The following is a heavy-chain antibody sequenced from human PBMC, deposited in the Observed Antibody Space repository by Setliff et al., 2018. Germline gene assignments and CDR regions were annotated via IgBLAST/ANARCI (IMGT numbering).Heavy chain of an antibody. Sequence: ASVKVSCQASGYSFSDYDINWVRQAPGQGIEWMGWMKAHSGNSGCAQKFQGRVTMTRDTSISTVYMQLNSLPYEDSAVYYCSRGKWFRLDNSAWSNWFDPWGQGTLVTVSS. CDR3: SRGKWFRLDNSAWSNWFDP. D-gene: IGHD5-12*01. V-gene: IGHV1-8*01. J-gene: IGHJ5*02. CDR1: GYSFSDYD. CDR2: MKAHSGNS.